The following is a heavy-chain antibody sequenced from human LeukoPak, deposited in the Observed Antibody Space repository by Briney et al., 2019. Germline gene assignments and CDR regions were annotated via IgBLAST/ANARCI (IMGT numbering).Heavy chain of an antibody. Sequence: GGSLRLSCAASGFTFSSYGTHWVRQAPGKGLEWVAVISYDGSNKYYADSVKGRFTISRDNSKNTLYLQMNSLRAEDTAVYYCARDGAMVRGAEYYFDYWGQGTLVTVSS. V-gene: IGHV3-30*19. J-gene: IGHJ4*02. CDR3: ARDGAMVRGAEYYFDY. CDR2: ISYDGSNK. CDR1: GFTFSSYG. D-gene: IGHD3-10*01.